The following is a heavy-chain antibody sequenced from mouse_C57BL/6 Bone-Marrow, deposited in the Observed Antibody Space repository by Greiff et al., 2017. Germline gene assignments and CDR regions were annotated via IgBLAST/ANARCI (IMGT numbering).Heavy chain of an antibody. Sequence: QVQLKQSGAELAKPGASVKLSCKASGYTFTSYWMHWVKQRPGQGLEWIGYINPSSGYTKYNQKFKDKATLTADKSSSTAYMQLSSLTYEDSAVYYCAREVRLLRAWFAYWGQGTLVTVSA. CDR1: GYTFTSYW. V-gene: IGHV1-7*01. D-gene: IGHD1-1*01. CDR2: INPSSGYT. J-gene: IGHJ3*01. CDR3: AREVRLLRAWFAY.